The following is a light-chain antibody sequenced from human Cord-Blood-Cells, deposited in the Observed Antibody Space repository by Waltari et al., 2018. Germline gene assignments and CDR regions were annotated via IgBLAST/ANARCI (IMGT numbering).Light chain of an antibody. CDR2: GAS. J-gene: IGKJ1*01. CDR3: QQYNNWPKT. Sequence: EIVMTRSPATLSVSPGDRATLSCRASQSVSSNLAWYQQKPGQAPRLLIYGASTRATGIPARFSGSGSGTEFTLTISSLQSEDFAVYYCQQYNNWPKTFGQGTKVEIK. V-gene: IGKV3-15*01. CDR1: QSVSSN.